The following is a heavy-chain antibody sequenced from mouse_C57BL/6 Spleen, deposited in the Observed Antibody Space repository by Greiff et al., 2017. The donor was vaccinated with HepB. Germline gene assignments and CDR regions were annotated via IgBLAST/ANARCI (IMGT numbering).Heavy chain of an antibody. Sequence: EVKLVESGGGLVQPKGSLKLSCAASGFTFNTYAMHWVRQAPGKGLEWVARIRSKSSNYATYYADSVKDRFTISRDDSQSMLYLQMNNLKTEDTAMYYCVREGLRSLYWYFDVWGTGTTVTVSS. D-gene: IGHD1-1*01. CDR3: VREGLRSLYWYFDV. CDR2: IRSKSSNYAT. J-gene: IGHJ1*03. CDR1: GFTFNTYA. V-gene: IGHV10-3*01.